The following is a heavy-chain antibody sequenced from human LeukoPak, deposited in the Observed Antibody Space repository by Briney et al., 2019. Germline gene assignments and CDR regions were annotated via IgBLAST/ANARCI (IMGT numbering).Heavy chain of an antibody. Sequence: GGSLRLSCAASGFTFSSYAMSWVRQAPGKGLEWVSAISGSGGSTYYADSVKGRFTISRDNSKNTLYLQMNSLRAEDTAVYYCAKPAGEYCTIGVCYPFDSWGQGPLVTVPS. V-gene: IGHV3-23*01. CDR1: GFTFSSYA. D-gene: IGHD2-8*01. CDR2: ISGSGGST. J-gene: IGHJ4*02. CDR3: AKPAGEYCTIGVCYPFDS.